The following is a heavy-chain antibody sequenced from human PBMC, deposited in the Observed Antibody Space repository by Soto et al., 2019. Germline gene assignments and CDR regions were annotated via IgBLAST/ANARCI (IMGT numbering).Heavy chain of an antibody. V-gene: IGHV4-39*01. J-gene: IGHJ6*02. CDR3: AAYYDILTGYPKPHYYYYGMDV. D-gene: IGHD3-9*01. CDR1: GGSISSSSYY. CDR2: IYYSGST. Sequence: PSETLSLTCTVSGGSISSSSYYWGWIRQPPGKGLERIGSIYYSGSTYYNPSLKSRVTISVDTSKNQFSLKLSSVTAADTAVYYCAAYYDILTGYPKPHYYYYGMDVWGQGTTVTVSS.